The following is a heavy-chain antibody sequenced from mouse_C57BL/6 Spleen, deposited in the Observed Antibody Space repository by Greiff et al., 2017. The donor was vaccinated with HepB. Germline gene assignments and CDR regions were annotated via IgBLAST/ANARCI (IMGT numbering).Heavy chain of an antibody. J-gene: IGHJ4*01. D-gene: IGHD1-1*01. Sequence: DVMLVESGGGLVKPGGSLKLSCAASGFTFSDYGMHWVRQAPEKGLEWVAYISSGSSTIYYADTVKGRFTISRDIAKNTLFLQMTSLRSEDTAMYYCARLDYGSSSYAMDYWGQGTSVTVSS. CDR1: GFTFSDYG. CDR2: ISSGSSTI. CDR3: ARLDYGSSSYAMDY. V-gene: IGHV5-17*01.